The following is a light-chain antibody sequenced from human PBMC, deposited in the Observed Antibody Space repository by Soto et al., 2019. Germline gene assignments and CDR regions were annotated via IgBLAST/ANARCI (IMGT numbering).Light chain of an antibody. CDR1: QGITND. Sequence: DIQMTQSPSSLSASIGDRVTITCRASQGITNDLAWYQQKAGKAPKRLIYAASSLQGGVPARFSGSGSGTEFTLTISSLQPEDFVTYYCLQHNSYPYSFGQGTKLEIK. CDR2: AAS. J-gene: IGKJ2*03. CDR3: LQHNSYPYS. V-gene: IGKV1-17*01.